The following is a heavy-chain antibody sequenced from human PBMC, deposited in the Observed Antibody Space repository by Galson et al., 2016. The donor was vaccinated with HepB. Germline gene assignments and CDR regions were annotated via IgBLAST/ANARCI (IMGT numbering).Heavy chain of an antibody. D-gene: IGHD2-15*01. CDR1: GFTFSSLW. V-gene: IGHV3-74*03. Sequence: SLRLSCAASGFTFSSLWMHWVRQVPGKGLVWVSRINRDGSTTSYADSVKGRFTISRDNARNTLYLQMNTLRAEDTALYYCAMDLSGASDFWGQGTLVTVSS. CDR3: AMDLSGASDF. J-gene: IGHJ4*02. CDR2: INRDGSTT.